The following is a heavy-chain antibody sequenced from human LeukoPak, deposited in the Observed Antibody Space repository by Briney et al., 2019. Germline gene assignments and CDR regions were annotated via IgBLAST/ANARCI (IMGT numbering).Heavy chain of an antibody. Sequence: GGSLRLSCAASGFTFSSYWMSWVRQVPGKGLECVANIKQDGSDKYYVDSVKGRFTISRDNAKNSLFLQINSLRAEDTAVYYCARGGGRTPDYWGQGTLVTVSS. V-gene: IGHV3-7*01. CDR3: ARGGGRTPDY. J-gene: IGHJ4*02. CDR1: GFTFSSYW. CDR2: IKQDGSDK. D-gene: IGHD1-26*01.